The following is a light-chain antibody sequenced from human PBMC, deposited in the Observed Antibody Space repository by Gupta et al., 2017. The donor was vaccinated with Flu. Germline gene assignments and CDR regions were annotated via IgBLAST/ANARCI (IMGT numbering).Light chain of an antibody. V-gene: IGKV3D-15*01. J-gene: IGKJ2*01. CDR2: GAS. Sequence: VSPGERATLSCRASQSVSSKLAWYQQKPGQSPRLLIYGASTRATGIPVRFSGSGSGTEFTLTISSLQSEDFAVYYCQQHNNWPYTFGQGTK. CDR3: QQHNNWPYT. CDR1: QSVSSK.